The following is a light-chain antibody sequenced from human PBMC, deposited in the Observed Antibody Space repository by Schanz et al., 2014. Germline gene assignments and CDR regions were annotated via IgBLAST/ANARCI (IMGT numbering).Light chain of an antibody. CDR2: EVS. Sequence: QSALTQPASVSGSPGQSITISCTGTSSDVGGYNYVSWYQQYPGKAPKLMIYEVSTRPSGVPDRFSGSKSGNTASLTVSGLQAEDEADYYCCSYAGSTNLRFGGGTKLTVL. V-gene: IGLV2-8*01. CDR1: SSDVGGYNY. CDR3: CSYAGSTNLR. J-gene: IGLJ3*02.